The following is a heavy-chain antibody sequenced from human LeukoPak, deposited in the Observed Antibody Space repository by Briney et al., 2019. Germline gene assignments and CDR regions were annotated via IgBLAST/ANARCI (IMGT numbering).Heavy chain of an antibody. CDR1: GGSFSDYH. CDR2: INHSGGT. D-gene: IGHD3-9*01. CDR3: AARAVQYFDWLSYYFDY. J-gene: IGHJ4*02. V-gene: IGHV4-34*01. Sequence: SETLSLTCGVYGGSFSDYHWSWIRQPPGKGLEWIEEINHSGGTKYNPSLKSRVTISVDTSKNQFSLKLNSVTAADTAVYYCAARAVQYFDWLSYYFDYWGQGTLVTVSS.